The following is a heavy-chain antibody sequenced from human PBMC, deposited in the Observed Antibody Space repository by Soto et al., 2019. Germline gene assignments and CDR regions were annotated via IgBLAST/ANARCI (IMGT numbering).Heavy chain of an antibody. V-gene: IGHV3-15*05. Sequence: GGSLRLSGAASGFTFNSAWMNWVRQAPGKGLEWVGRIKSNIDGGTVDYAASVKGRFTISRDDSKSTLYLHMNSLTIEDTAVYYCVSAVIYWGQGTLLTVSS. J-gene: IGHJ1*01. CDR3: VSAVIY. D-gene: IGHD5-12*01. CDR2: IKSNIDGGTV. CDR1: GFTFNSAW.